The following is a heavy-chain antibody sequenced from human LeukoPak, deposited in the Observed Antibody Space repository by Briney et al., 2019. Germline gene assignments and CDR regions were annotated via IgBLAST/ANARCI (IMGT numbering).Heavy chain of an antibody. CDR1: GFTFRNYW. D-gene: IGHD6-19*01. CDR2: TKPDGSAE. V-gene: IGHV3-7*03. CDR3: AKGAIAVAGFFDY. Sequence: GGSLRLSCAASGFTFRNYWMGWVRQAPGKGLEWVANTKPDGSAEYYADSVRGRFTTSRDNANNLLYLQMNSLRAEDTAVYYCAKGAIAVAGFFDYWGQGTLVTVSS. J-gene: IGHJ4*02.